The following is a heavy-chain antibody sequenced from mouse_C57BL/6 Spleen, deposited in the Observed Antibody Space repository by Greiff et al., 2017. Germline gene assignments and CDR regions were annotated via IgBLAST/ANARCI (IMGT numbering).Heavy chain of an antibody. Sequence: QVQLKESGPGLVAPSQSLSITCTVSGFSLTSYGVSWVRQPPGKGLEWLGVIWGDGSTNYHSALIFRLSISKDNSKSQVFLKLNSLPTDDTATYYCAKIITTVVEGYFDVWGTGTTVTVSS. CDR3: AKIITTVVEGYFDV. V-gene: IGHV2-3*01. J-gene: IGHJ1*03. D-gene: IGHD1-1*01. CDR1: GFSLTSYG. CDR2: IWGDGST.